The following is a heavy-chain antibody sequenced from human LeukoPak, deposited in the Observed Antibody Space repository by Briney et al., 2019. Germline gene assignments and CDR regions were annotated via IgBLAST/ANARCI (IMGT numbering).Heavy chain of an antibody. V-gene: IGHV3-23*01. D-gene: IGHD3-16*01. Sequence: GGSLRLSCTASGLTFGSYTMSWVRQAPGKGLEWVSGITTTGSRTYYADSVKGRFTISRDSSKNTLYLQLNSLRADDTAVYYCATSMGGGNIDYWGQGALVTVSS. J-gene: IGHJ4*02. CDR2: ITTTGSRT. CDR3: ATSMGGGNIDY. CDR1: GLTFGSYT.